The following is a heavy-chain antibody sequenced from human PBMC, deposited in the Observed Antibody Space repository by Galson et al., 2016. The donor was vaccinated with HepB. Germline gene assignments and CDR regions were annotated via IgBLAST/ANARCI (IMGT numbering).Heavy chain of an antibody. D-gene: IGHD6-19*01. CDR1: GFIFNSYS. Sequence: LRLRCAAWGFIFNSYSMNWVRQAPGKGLEWISYISSSSNSMYYADSVKGRFTISRDNAKNSLYLQMNSLRDEDTAVYYCVKGAGTIDYWGQGTLVTVSS. CDR3: VKGAGTIDY. J-gene: IGHJ4*02. V-gene: IGHV3-48*02. CDR2: ISSSSNSM.